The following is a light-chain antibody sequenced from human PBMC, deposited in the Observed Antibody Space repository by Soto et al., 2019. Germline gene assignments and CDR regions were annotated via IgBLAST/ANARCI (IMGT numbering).Light chain of an antibody. CDR2: DVS. CDR1: SSDVGAYDY. CDR3: SSYTTTTLVV. Sequence: QSALTQPASVSGSPGQSITISCTGTSSDVGAYDYVSWFQQHPGKAPKLIIYDVSDLPSGVSTRFSGSKSGSTASLTISGLQAEDEADYYCSSYTTTTLVVFGGGTKLTVL. V-gene: IGLV2-14*03. J-gene: IGLJ3*02.